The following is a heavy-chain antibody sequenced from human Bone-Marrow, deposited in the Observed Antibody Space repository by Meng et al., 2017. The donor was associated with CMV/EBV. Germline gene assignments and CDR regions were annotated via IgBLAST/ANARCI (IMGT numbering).Heavy chain of an antibody. D-gene: IGHD3-3*01. CDR1: GFTFSSYA. CDR2: ISYDGSNK. V-gene: IGHV3-30*04. Sequence: LSLTCAASGFTFSSYAMHWVRQAPGKGLEWVAVISYDGSNKYYADSVKGRFTISRDNSKNTLYLQMNSLRAEDTAVYYCARPALYYDFWSGSRGRIRDDAFDIWGQGTMVTVSS. CDR3: ARPALYYDFWSGSRGRIRDDAFDI. J-gene: IGHJ3*02.